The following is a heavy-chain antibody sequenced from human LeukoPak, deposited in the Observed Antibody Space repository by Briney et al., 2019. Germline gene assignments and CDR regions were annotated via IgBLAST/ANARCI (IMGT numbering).Heavy chain of an antibody. Sequence: PSETLSLTCAVYGGSFSGYYWSWIRQPPGKGLEWIGEINHSGSTNYNPSLKSRVSISVDTSKNQFSLKLSSVTAADTAVYYCARDHVFDPWGQGTLVTVSS. CDR2: INHSGST. J-gene: IGHJ5*02. CDR1: GGSFSGYY. CDR3: ARDHVFDP. V-gene: IGHV4-34*01.